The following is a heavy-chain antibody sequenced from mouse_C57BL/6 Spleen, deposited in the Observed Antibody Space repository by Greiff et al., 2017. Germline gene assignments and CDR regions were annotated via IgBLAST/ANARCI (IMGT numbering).Heavy chain of an antibody. V-gene: IGHV1-58*01. CDR3: ARNFPYYGSSYWYFDV. J-gene: IGHJ1*03. CDR1: GYTFTSYG. D-gene: IGHD1-1*01. Sequence: VQLQQSGAELVRPGSSVKMSCKTSGYTFTSYGINWVKQRPGQGLEWIGYIYIGNGYTEYNEKFKGKATLTSDTSSSTAYMQLSSLTSEDSAIYFCARNFPYYGSSYWYFDVWGTGTTVTVAS. CDR2: IYIGNGYT.